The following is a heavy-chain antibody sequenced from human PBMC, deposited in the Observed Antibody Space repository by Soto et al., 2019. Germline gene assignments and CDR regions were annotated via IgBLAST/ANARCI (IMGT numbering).Heavy chain of an antibody. CDR3: ARPFSITMVRGVPNWFDP. V-gene: IGHV1-69*01. D-gene: IGHD3-10*01. Sequence: QVQLVQSGAEVKKPGSSVKVSCKASGGTFSSYAISWVRQAPGQGLEWMGGIIPIFGTANYAQKFQGRVTITADESTSTAYIELSSLRSEDTVVYYCARPFSITMVRGVPNWFDPWGQGTLVTVSS. CDR1: GGTFSSYA. CDR2: IIPIFGTA. J-gene: IGHJ5*02.